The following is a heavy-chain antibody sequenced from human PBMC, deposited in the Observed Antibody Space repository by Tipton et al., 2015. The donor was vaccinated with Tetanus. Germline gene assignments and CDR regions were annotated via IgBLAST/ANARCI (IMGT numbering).Heavy chain of an antibody. CDR1: GYIFNNYW. CDR3: ARAHCTDGVCNFDF. Sequence: QLVQSGGEVKKPGESLKISCKGSGYIFNNYWIGWVRQKPGKGLEWMGIIYPGDSDTRYSPSFQGQVTISVDMSINTAYLQWSSLKASDTSMFYCARAHCTDGVCNFDFWGQGALVTVAS. J-gene: IGHJ4*02. V-gene: IGHV5-51*01. D-gene: IGHD2-8*01. CDR2: IYPGDSDT.